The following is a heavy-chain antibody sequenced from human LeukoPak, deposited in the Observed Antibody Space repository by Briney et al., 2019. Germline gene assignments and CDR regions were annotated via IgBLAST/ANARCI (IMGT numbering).Heavy chain of an antibody. Sequence: SQTLCLTCAVSGGSISSGGYSWSWIRQPPGKGLEWIGYIYHSGSTYYNPSLKSRVTISVDRSKNQFSLKLSSVTAADTAVYYCARSRAYCGGDCYVYYYGMDVWGQGTTVTVSS. CDR1: GGSISSGGYS. V-gene: IGHV4-30-2*01. CDR3: ARSRAYCGGDCYVYYYGMDV. D-gene: IGHD2-21*02. CDR2: IYHSGST. J-gene: IGHJ6*02.